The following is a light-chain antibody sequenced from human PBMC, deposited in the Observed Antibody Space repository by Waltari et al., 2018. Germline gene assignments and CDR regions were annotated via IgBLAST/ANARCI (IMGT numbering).Light chain of an antibody. V-gene: IGLV2-14*03. CDR2: YVS. CDR1: SSDFV. CDR3: SSFTGGSNVL. Sequence: QSALTQPASVSGSPGQSITISCTGTSSDFVSWYQRYPGKAPKLMIFYVSNRPSGVSYRFSGSKSANLASLTISGLLAEDEADYYCSSFTGGSNVLFGGGTKLTVL. J-gene: IGLJ2*01.